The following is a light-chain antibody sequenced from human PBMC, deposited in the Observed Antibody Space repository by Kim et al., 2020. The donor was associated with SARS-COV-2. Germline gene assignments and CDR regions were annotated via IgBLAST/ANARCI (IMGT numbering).Light chain of an antibody. J-gene: IGLJ1*01. CDR1: NIGTRS. CDR2: HDK. CDR3: QVWDSSLDQYV. Sequence: APGKAAGITCGGNNIGTRSVHWYQKKPGQAPVLVLSHDKDRPSGIPDRVSGSTSGNTATLTISRVAAGDEADYYCQVWDSSLDQYVFGTGTKVTVL. V-gene: IGLV3-21*03.